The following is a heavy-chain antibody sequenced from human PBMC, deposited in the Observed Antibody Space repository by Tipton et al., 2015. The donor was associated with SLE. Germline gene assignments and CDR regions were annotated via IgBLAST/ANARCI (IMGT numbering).Heavy chain of an antibody. CDR3: ARLLVYDFWSGYPQYYYYYMDV. CDR1: GAPISNSIYS. CDR2: FYYTGAT. D-gene: IGHD3-3*01. V-gene: IGHV4-39*07. J-gene: IGHJ6*03. Sequence: TLSLTCTVSGAPISNSIYSWGWIRQPLGKGLEWIGTFYYTGATFYNPSLESRVTISVDTSQNQFSLRLSSVTAADTAVYYCARLLVYDFWSGYPQYYYYYMDVWGKGTTVTVSS.